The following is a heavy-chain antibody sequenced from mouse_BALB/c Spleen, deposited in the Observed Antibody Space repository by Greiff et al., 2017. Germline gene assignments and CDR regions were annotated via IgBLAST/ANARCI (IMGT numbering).Heavy chain of an antibody. CDR2: ISSGSSTI. J-gene: IGHJ4*01. V-gene: IGHV5-17*02. Sequence: EVMLVESGGGLVQPGGSRKLSCAASGFTFSSFGMHWVRQAPEKGLEWVAYISSGSSTIYYADTVRGRFTISRDNPKNTLFLQMTSLRSEDTAMYYCARHLYAMDYWGQGTSVTVSS. CDR3: ARHLYAMDY. CDR1: GFTFSSFG.